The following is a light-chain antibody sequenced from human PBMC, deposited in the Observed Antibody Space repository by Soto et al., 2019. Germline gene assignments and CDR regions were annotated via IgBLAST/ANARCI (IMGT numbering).Light chain of an antibody. Sequence: DVVMTQSPLSLPVTLGQSASISCRSSQSVVYRDGMAYLSWFQHRPGQSPRRLIYKAPNLDSGVPDGFCGSGPGTDFTLTISSVESEGVGVYYFMQGTHWPPTCGRGTKVEFK. CDR2: KAP. J-gene: IGKJ1*01. CDR3: MQGTHWPPT. CDR1: QSVVYRDGMAY. V-gene: IGKV2-30*01.